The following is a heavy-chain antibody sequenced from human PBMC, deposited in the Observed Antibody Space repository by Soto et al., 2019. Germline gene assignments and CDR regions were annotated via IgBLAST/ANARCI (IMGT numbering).Heavy chain of an antibody. V-gene: IGHV1-69*01. D-gene: IGHD3-10*01. CDR2: IIPIFGTA. CDR3: ARLSQLNYGSGSYHYYYYGMDV. CDR1: GGTFSSYA. Sequence: QVPLVQSGAEVKKPGSSVKVSCKASGGTFSSYAISWVRQAPGQGLEWMGGIIPIFGTANYAQKFQGRVTITADESTSTAYMELSSLRSEDTAVYYCARLSQLNYGSGSYHYYYYGMDVWGQGTTVTVSS. J-gene: IGHJ6*02.